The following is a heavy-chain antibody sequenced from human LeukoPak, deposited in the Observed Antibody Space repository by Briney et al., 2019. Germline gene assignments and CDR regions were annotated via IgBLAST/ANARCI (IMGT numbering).Heavy chain of an antibody. CDR3: AKSLLLTSGRDVDY. CDR2: IKQDGSEK. Sequence: GGSLRLSCAASGFTFSTYWMTWVRQAPGKGLEWVANIKQDGSEKYYVDSVKGRFTISRDNAKNSLYLQMSSLRAEDTAVYYCAKSLLLTSGRDVDYWGQGTLVTVSS. D-gene: IGHD3-9*01. J-gene: IGHJ4*02. CDR1: GFTFSTYW. V-gene: IGHV3-7*01.